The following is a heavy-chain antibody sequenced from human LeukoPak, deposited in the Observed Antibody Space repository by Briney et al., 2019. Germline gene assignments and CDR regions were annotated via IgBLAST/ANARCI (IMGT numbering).Heavy chain of an antibody. V-gene: IGHV3-23*01. D-gene: IGHD3-22*01. CDR1: GFTFSSYA. Sequence: GGCLRLSCAASGFTFSSYAMSWVRQAPGKGLEWVSAISGSGGSTYYADSVKGRFTISRDNSKNTLYLQMNSLRAEDTAVYYCAKGTTMIVVVITSYYYYGMDVWGQGTTVTVSS. J-gene: IGHJ6*02. CDR2: ISGSGGST. CDR3: AKGTTMIVVVITSYYYYGMDV.